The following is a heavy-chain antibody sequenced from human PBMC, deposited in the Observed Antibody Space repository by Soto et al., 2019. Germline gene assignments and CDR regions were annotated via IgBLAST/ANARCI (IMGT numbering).Heavy chain of an antibody. CDR3: ARDGWFSALRIPFGFDV. Sequence: QVQLVQSGAEVKKPGASVTVSCKATGYTFSNYYIHWVRQAPGQGLDWMGIINPNGGSTTYAQKFQGRVTITRDTSTNTVYMELSSLISEDTALYYCARDGWFSALRIPFGFDVWGQGTTVTVSS. CDR2: INPNGGST. V-gene: IGHV1-46*01. J-gene: IGHJ6*02. CDR1: GYTFSNYY. D-gene: IGHD3-3*01.